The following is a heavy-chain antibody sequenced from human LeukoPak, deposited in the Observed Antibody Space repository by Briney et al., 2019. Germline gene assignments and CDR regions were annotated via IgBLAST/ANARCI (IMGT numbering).Heavy chain of an antibody. CDR1: GGSISSGGYY. V-gene: IGHV4-31*03. D-gene: IGHD1-26*01. J-gene: IGHJ3*02. Sequence: PSQTLSLTCTVSGGSISSGGYYWSWIRQHPGKGLEWIGYIYYSGSTYYSPSLKSRVTISVDTSKNQFSLKLSSVTAADTAVYYCARDLVGGLGAFDIWGQGTMVTVSS. CDR3: ARDLVGGLGAFDI. CDR2: IYYSGST.